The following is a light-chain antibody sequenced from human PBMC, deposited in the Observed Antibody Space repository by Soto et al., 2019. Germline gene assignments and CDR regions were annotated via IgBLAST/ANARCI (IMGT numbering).Light chain of an antibody. V-gene: IGLV2-14*01. CDR3: CSYATGSTYV. Sequence: QSLLTQPASVSGSPGQSITISCTGTSSDVAKYNNVSWYQQHPGRAPKLMIYEVTNRPSGVSLRFSGSKSGNTASLTISGLQADDEADYYCCSYATGSTYVFGSGTKVTVL. J-gene: IGLJ1*01. CDR2: EVT. CDR1: SSDVAKYNN.